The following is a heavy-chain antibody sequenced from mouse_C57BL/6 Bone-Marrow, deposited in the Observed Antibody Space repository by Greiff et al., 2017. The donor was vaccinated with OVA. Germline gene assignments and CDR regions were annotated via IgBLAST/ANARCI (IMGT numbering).Heavy chain of an antibody. CDR1: GYTFTSYW. V-gene: IGHV1-64*01. CDR2: IHPNSGST. Sequence: VQLQQPGAELVKPGASVKLSCKASGYTFTSYWMHWVKQRPGQGLEWIGMIHPNSGSTNYNEKFKSKATLTVDKSSSTAYMQLSSLTSEDSAVYDCARWRDYYAMDYWGQGTSVTVSS. CDR3: ARWRDYYAMDY. J-gene: IGHJ4*01.